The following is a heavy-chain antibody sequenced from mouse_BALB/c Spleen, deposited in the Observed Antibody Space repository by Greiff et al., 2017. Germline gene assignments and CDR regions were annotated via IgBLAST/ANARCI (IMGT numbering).Heavy chain of an antibody. CDR3: ARPLYDRGAMDY. J-gene: IGHJ4*01. D-gene: IGHD2-3*01. CDR2: ISSGGGST. Sequence: EVMLVESGGGLVKPGGSLKLSCAASGFAFSSYDMSWVRQTPEKRLEWVAYISSGGGSTYYPDTVKGRFTISGDNAKNTLYLQMSSLKSEDTAMYYCARPLYDRGAMDYWGQGTSVTVSS. V-gene: IGHV5-12-1*01. CDR1: GFAFSSYD.